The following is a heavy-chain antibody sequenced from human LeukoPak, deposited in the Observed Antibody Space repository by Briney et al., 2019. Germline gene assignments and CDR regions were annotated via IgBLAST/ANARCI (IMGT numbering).Heavy chain of an antibody. CDR2: ISAYNGNT. J-gene: IGHJ6*03. Sequence: ASVKVSCKASGYTFTSFGISWVRQAPGQGREWMGWISAYNGNTNYAQKLQGRVTMTTDTSTSTAYMELRSLRSDDTAVYYCAREFNSNSYYYNYMDVWGKGTTVTVSS. V-gene: IGHV1-18*01. D-gene: IGHD4-11*01. CDR1: GYTFTSFG. CDR3: AREFNSNSYYYNYMDV.